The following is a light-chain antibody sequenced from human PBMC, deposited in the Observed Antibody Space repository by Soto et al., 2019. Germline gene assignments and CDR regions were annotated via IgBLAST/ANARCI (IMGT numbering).Light chain of an antibody. CDR1: QSVSSN. CDR2: GAS. J-gene: IGKJ1*01. CDR3: QQYNNWSKT. Sequence: EIVMTQSPATLSVSPGERATLSCRASQSVSSNLAWYQQKPGQAPRLLIYGASTRATGIPARFSGSGSGTEFTLTISSLQSEDFEVYYCQQYNNWSKTFGQGTKV. V-gene: IGKV3-15*01.